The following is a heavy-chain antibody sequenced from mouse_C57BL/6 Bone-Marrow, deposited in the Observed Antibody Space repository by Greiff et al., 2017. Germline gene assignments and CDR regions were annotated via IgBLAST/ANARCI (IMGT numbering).Heavy chain of an antibody. D-gene: IGHD2-1*01. J-gene: IGHJ2*01. CDR1: GFNIKDDY. Sequence: SGAELVRPGASVKLSCTASGFNIKDDYMHWVKQRPEQGLEWIGWIDPENGDTEYASKFQGKATITADTSSNTAYLQLSSLTSEDTAVYYCTPYGKFDYWGQGTTLTVSS. V-gene: IGHV14-4*01. CDR2: IDPENGDT. CDR3: TPYGKFDY.